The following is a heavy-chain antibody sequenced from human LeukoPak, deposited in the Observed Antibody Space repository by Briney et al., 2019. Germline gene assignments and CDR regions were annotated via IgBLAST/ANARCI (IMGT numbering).Heavy chain of an antibody. CDR3: AKSQDFGDYDVAF. D-gene: IGHD4-17*01. CDR1: GFTFSNYA. CDR2: VSGSGNRT. Sequence: PGGSLRLSCAASGFTFSNYAMSWVRQAPGKGLEWVSSVSGSGNRTYYADSVKGRFTISRDNSKNTLYLQMNSLRAEDTAVYYCAKSQDFGDYDVAFWGQGTLVTVSS. V-gene: IGHV3-23*01. J-gene: IGHJ4*02.